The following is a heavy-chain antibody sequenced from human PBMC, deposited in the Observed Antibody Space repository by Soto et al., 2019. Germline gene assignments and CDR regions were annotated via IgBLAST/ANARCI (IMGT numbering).Heavy chain of an antibody. Sequence: GGSLRLSCAASGFTFSSYAMTWVRQAPGKGLEWVSAISGSGGSTYSADSVKGRFTISRDNSKNTLYLQMNSLRAEDTAVYYCAKAVSSGWYYFDYWGQGALVTVSS. CDR3: AKAVSSGWYYFDY. V-gene: IGHV3-23*01. CDR1: GFTFSSYA. CDR2: ISGSGGST. J-gene: IGHJ4*02. D-gene: IGHD6-19*01.